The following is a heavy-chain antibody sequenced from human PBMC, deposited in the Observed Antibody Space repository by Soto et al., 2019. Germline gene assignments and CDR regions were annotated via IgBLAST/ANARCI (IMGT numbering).Heavy chain of an antibody. CDR2: IYPGCSNT. J-gene: IGHJ4*02. D-gene: IGHD2-2*02. Sequence: PGVSLKISWKRPGYRFTSYWIGWVSQMPGKGLEWMGIIYPGCSNTIYSPSVQGQVTSSADKSVSTAYLQWSSLKASDTAMYYCARQGYCSITACYTVDYWGQRTLVTVSA. CDR1: GYRFTSYW. CDR3: ARQGYCSITACYTVDY. V-gene: IGHV5-51*01.